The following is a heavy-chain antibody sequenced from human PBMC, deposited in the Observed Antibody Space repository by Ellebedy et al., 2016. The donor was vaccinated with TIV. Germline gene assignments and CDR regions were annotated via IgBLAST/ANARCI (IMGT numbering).Heavy chain of an antibody. V-gene: IGHV1-24*01. J-gene: IGHJ5*02. CDR3: AADHCGNDLCDYRNWFDP. Sequence: AASVKVSCKVSGYSLTELFMHWARQAPGKGLEWMGGFDPEDGETIYAQKFQGRVTMTEDTSTDTAYMELSSLKSEDTAVYYCAADHCGNDLCDYRNWFDPWGQGTLVTVSS. D-gene: IGHD5-12*01. CDR1: GYSLTELF. CDR2: FDPEDGET.